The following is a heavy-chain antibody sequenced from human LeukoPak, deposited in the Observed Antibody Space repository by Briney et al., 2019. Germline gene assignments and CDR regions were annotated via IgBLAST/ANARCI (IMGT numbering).Heavy chain of an antibody. D-gene: IGHD3-10*01. V-gene: IGHV4-31*03. CDR1: GGSVSSGSYY. CDR3: ARVDGSWAFDI. Sequence: SETLSLTCTVSGGSVSSGSYYWNWIRQHPGKGLEWFGYIYYSGTTYYNPSLKSRVTISVDTSKNQFSLKLSSVTAADTAVYYCARVDGSWAFDIWGQGTMVTVSS. CDR2: IYYSGTT. J-gene: IGHJ3*02.